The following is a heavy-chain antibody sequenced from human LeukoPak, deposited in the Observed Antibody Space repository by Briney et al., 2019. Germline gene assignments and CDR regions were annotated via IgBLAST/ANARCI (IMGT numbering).Heavy chain of an antibody. CDR2: IYYSGST. CDR1: GGSISSYY. V-gene: IGHV4-59*01. CDR3: AGSGFWSGYYSIDY. D-gene: IGHD3-3*01. Sequence: SETLSLTCTVSGGSISSYYWSWIRQPPGKGLEWIGYIYYSGSTNYNPSLKSRVTISVDTSKNQFSLKLSSVTAADTAVYYCAGSGFWSGYYSIDYWGQGTLVTVSS. J-gene: IGHJ4*02.